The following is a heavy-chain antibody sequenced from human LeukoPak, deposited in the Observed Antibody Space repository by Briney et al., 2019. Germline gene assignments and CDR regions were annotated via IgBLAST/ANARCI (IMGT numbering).Heavy chain of an antibody. V-gene: IGHV1-2*06. D-gene: IGHD1-26*01. J-gene: IGHJ4*02. CDR2: INPNSGDT. Sequence: GASVTVSCKASGYTFTGYHMHWVRQAPGQGLEWMGRINPNSGDTNYAQKFQGRVTMTRDTSISTAYMELSRLRSDDTAVYYCARDRGSGSYDYQYYFDYWGQGTLVTVSS. CDR3: ARDRGSGSYDYQYYFDY. CDR1: GYTFTGYH.